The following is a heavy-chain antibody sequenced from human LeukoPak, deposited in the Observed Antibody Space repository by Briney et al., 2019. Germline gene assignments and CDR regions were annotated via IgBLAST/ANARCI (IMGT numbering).Heavy chain of an antibody. V-gene: IGHV3-33*01. J-gene: IGHJ4*02. Sequence: GRSLRLSCAASGLTFSTYGMHWVRQAPGKGLEWVAVIWYDGSNKYYADSVKGRFTISRDNAKNSLYLQMNSLRAEDTAVYYCARDYTYSSGGTYYDRFDYWGQGTLVTVSS. D-gene: IGHD2-15*01. CDR3: ARDYTYSSGGTYYDRFDY. CDR1: GLTFSTYG. CDR2: IWYDGSNK.